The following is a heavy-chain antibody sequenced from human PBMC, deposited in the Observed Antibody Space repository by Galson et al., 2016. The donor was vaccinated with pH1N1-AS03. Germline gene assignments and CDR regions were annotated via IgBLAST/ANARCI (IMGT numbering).Heavy chain of an antibody. J-gene: IGHJ4*02. Sequence: LSLTCIVSGGSITSYYWSWIRQPPGKGLEWIGYTYYSGITNYNPSLKSRVSISVDTSKNQFSLKLSPLTPADTAVYYCATLSRYSCSGGTCYSEGFDYWGQGTLVTVSS. CDR1: GGSITSYY. CDR3: ATLSRYSCSGGTCYSEGFDY. D-gene: IGHD2-15*01. V-gene: IGHV4-59*01. CDR2: TYYSGIT.